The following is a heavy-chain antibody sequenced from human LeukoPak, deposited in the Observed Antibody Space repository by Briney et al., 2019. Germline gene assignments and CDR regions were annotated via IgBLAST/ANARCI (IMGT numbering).Heavy chain of an antibody. Sequence: NPSETLSLTCTVSGGSISSYCWSWIRQPAGKGLEWIGRIYTSGSTNYNPSLKSRVTMSVDTSKNQFSLKLSSVTAADTAVYYCASERITMVRGVKVVDTGYYYMDVWGKGTTVTISS. V-gene: IGHV4-4*07. J-gene: IGHJ6*03. D-gene: IGHD3-10*01. CDR2: IYTSGST. CDR3: ASERITMVRGVKVVDTGYYYMDV. CDR1: GGSISSYC.